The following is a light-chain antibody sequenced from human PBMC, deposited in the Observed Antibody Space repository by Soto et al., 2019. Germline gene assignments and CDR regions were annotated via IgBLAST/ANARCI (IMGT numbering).Light chain of an antibody. V-gene: IGKV3-11*01. CDR1: ESVRRY. CDR3: QQRSDWPST. Sequence: EIVLTQSPATLSLSPGHRATLSCRASESVRRYLAWYQQKPGQAPRLLIYDASSRADGIPSRFSGSGSGTEFTLTITSLEPEDFAVYYCQQRSDWPSTFGGGTKVEIK. J-gene: IGKJ4*01. CDR2: DAS.